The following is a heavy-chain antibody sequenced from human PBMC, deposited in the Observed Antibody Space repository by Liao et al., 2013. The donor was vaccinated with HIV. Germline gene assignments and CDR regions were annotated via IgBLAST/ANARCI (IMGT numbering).Heavy chain of an antibody. CDR1: GVSFSDYY. CDR3: AREGENSNYFQH. Sequence: QVQLQQWGAGLLKPSETLSLTCAVYGVSFSDYYWSWIRQPPREGAWSGLGDIYYSGSTSYNPSLNSRVTISLDTSKNLFSLKLNSVTAADTAVYYCAREGENSNYFQHWGQGDPGHRLL. V-gene: IGHV4-34*01. D-gene: IGHD4-11*01. J-gene: IGHJ1*01. CDR2: IYYSGST.